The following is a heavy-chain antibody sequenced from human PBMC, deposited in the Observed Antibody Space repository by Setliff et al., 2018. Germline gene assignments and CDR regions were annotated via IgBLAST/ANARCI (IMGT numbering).Heavy chain of an antibody. D-gene: IGHD3-10*01. CDR3: ARVGGDYPDY. J-gene: IGHJ4*02. Sequence: WVRQPPGKGLEWIGSIYYSGSTYYNPSLKSRVTISVDTSKNQFSLKLSSVTAADTAVYYCARVGGDYPDYWGQGTLVTVSS. V-gene: IGHV4-39*07. CDR2: IYYSGST.